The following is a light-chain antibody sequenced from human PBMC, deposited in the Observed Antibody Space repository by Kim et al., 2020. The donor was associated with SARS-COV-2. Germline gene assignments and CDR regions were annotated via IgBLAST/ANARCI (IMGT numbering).Light chain of an antibody. CDR2: LEGSGSY. V-gene: IGLV4-60*03. CDR1: SGHSSYI. J-gene: IGLJ3*02. CDR3: ETWDSNTWV. Sequence: SAVKLTCTLSSGHSSYIIAWPQQQPEKAPRYLMKLEGSGSYNKGSGVPHRFSGSSSGADPYLTISNLQSEDEADYYCETWDSNTWVFGGGTQLTVL.